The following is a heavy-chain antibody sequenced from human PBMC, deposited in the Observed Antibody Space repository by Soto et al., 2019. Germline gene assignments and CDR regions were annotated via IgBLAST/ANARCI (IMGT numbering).Heavy chain of an antibody. J-gene: IGHJ4*02. V-gene: IGHV1-46*01. CDR1: GDTFTDYY. CDR2: VNPSGGHT. CDR3: ARGGHVVVVTAALDY. Sequence: QVQLVQSGAEVKKPGASVKVSCKASGDTFTDYYIHWVRQAPGQGLEWMGTVNPSGGHTTYAQHFLGRTTMTRETSTSTLYMELTSPTSEATAVYYCARGGHVVVVTAALDYWGQGTLVTVSS. D-gene: IGHD2-21*02.